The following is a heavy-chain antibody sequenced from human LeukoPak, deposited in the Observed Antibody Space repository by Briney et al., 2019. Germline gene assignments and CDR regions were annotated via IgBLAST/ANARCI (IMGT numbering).Heavy chain of an antibody. D-gene: IGHD4-23*01. J-gene: IGHJ3*02. CDR1: GFTFSSYE. CDR3: ARYIPTTVVTAAGGAFDI. CDR2: ISSSGSTI. Sequence: GGSLRLSCAASGFTFSSYEMNSVRQAPGKGLEWVSYISSSGSTIYYADSVKGRFTISRDNAKNSLYLQMNSLRAEDTAVYYCARYIPTTVVTAAGGAFDIWGQGTMVTVSS. V-gene: IGHV3-48*03.